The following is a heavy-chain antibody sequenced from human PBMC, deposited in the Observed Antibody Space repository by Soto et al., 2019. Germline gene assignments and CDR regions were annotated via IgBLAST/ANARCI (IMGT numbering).Heavy chain of an antibody. V-gene: IGHV4-30-4*01. J-gene: IGHJ2*01. CDR1: GGSISSGDCY. CDR3: DRIVRILNCSGGSCYSVVPGWYFDL. CDR2: IYYSGST. Sequence: SETLSLTCTVSGGSISSGDCYWSWIRQPPGKGLEWIGYIYYSGSTYYNPSLKSRVTISVDTSKNQFSLKLSSVPAADTAVYYCDRIVRILNCSGGSCYSVVPGWYFDLWGRGTLVTVSS. D-gene: IGHD2-15*01.